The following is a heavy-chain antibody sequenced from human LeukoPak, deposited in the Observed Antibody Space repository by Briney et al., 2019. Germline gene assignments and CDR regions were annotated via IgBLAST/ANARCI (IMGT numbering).Heavy chain of an antibody. V-gene: IGHV3-30*02. CDR1: GFTFSDYA. CDR3: AKEAFVYSGYYPLDY. D-gene: IGHD3-22*01. J-gene: IGHJ4*02. CDR2: IRYDGSNK. Sequence: GGSLRLSCAASGFTFSDYAMHWVRQAPGEGLEWLTFIRYDGSNKYYADSLKGRFTISRDNSKNTLYLQMNSLRTEDTAVYYCAKEAFVYSGYYPLDYWRQGTLVTVSS.